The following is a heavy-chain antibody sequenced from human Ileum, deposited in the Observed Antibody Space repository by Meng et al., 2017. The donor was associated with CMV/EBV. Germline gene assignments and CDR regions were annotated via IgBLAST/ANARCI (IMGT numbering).Heavy chain of an antibody. D-gene: IGHD7-27*01. CDR3: ARDNGGYWGRGQYGMDV. Sequence: GSLRLSCTVSGGSISSSSYYWGWIRQPPGKGLEWIGSIYYSGSTYYNPSLKSRVTISVDTSKNQFSLKLSSVTAADTAVYYCARDNGGYWGRGQYGMDVWGQGTTVTVSS. J-gene: IGHJ6*02. CDR1: GGSISSSSYY. V-gene: IGHV4-39*07. CDR2: IYYSGST.